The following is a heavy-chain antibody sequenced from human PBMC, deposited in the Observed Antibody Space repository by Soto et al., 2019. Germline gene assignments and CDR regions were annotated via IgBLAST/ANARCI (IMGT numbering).Heavy chain of an antibody. J-gene: IGHJ4*02. CDR2: IYRTGST. V-gene: IGHV4-4*02. Sequence: SETLSLTCTVSGGSFTSNNWWTWVRQPPGQGLEWIGEIYRTGSTNYNPSLKSRVTISLDESENQFSLELTSVTAADTAIYYCAKPHYDSNTFYSFFDYGGQVTLVTVS. CDR1: GGSFTSNNW. D-gene: IGHD3-22*01. CDR3: AKPHYDSNTFYSFFDY.